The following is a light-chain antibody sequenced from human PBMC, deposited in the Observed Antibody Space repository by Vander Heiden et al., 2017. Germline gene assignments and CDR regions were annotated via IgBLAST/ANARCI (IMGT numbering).Light chain of an antibody. V-gene: IGKV3-20*01. J-gene: IGKJ5*01. CDR1: QSVSSSY. CDR2: GAS. Sequence: DIELTQSPGTLSSSLGERATLSCRASQSVSSSYLAWYQQKPSPAPRLLIYGASSRATGIPDRFSGSGSGTDFTLTISRLEPEDFAVYYCQQYGSSPPITFGQGTRLEIK. CDR3: QQYGSSPPIT.